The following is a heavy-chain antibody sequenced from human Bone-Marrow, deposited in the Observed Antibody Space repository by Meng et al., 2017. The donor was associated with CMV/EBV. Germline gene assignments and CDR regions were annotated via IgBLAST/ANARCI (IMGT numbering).Heavy chain of an antibody. Sequence: GESLKISCAASGFTFSSYGMHWVRQAPGKGLEWVAFIRYDGSNKYYADSVKGRFTISRDNSKNTLYLYMNSLRAEDTAVYYCANERGGGSGWYRSDAFDIWGQGTMVTVSS. CDR2: IRYDGSNK. CDR3: ANERGGGSGWYRSDAFDI. D-gene: IGHD6-19*01. J-gene: IGHJ3*02. CDR1: GFTFSSYG. V-gene: IGHV3-30*02.